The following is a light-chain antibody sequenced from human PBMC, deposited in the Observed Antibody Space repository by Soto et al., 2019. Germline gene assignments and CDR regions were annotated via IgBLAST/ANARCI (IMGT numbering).Light chain of an antibody. CDR2: ASS. CDR3: QQYNNWPRT. CDR1: QSVGSN. V-gene: IGKV3-15*01. J-gene: IGKJ1*01. Sequence: EIVMTQSPATLSVSQGERATLSCRASQSVGSNFAWYQQKPGQAPRLLIYASSTRATGIPARFSGSGSGTEFALAISRLQSEDCEVYYYQQYNNWPRTFGQGTKVEIK.